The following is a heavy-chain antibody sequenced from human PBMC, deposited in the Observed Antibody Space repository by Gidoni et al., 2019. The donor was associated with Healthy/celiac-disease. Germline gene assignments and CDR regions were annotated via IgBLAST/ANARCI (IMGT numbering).Heavy chain of an antibody. J-gene: IGHJ3*02. CDR3: ARDYYYDSSGYSAFDI. D-gene: IGHD3-22*01. CDR2: IYYRGST. Sequence: QVQLQESGPGLVKPSETLSLTCTVSGGSISRYYWSWLRQPPGKGLEWIGYIYYRGSTNYNPSLKSRVTISVDTSKNQFSLKLSSVTAADTAVYYCARDYYYDSSGYSAFDIWGQGTMVTVSS. CDR1: GGSISRYY. V-gene: IGHV4-59*01.